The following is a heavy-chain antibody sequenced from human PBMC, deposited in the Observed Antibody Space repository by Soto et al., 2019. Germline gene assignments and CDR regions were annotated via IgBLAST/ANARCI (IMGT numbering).Heavy chain of an antibody. Sequence: QVQLQESGPGLVKPSQTLSLTCTVSGGSISSGGYYWSWIRQHPGKGLEWIGYIYYSGSTYYNPFLMSRVTRSADTSKNQFSLKLSAVTAADTAVYYCARGRVVRGIKSRYYFDYWGQGTLVTVSS. D-gene: IGHD3-10*01. CDR2: IYYSGST. V-gene: IGHV4-31*03. CDR1: GGSISSGGYY. J-gene: IGHJ4*02. CDR3: ARGRVVRGIKSRYYFDY.